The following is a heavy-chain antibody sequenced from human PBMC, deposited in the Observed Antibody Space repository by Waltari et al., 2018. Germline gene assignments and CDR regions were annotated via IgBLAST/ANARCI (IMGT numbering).Heavy chain of an antibody. CDR3: ASLASI. J-gene: IGHJ4*02. D-gene: IGHD3-3*02. CDR2: ISVNSEYI. Sequence: EVQLVESGGGLVKPGGSLRLSCAAYGFSFSIYPMSWVRQAPGKGLEWVAFISVNSEYIFYADSVRGRFTISRDNAKNSLYLQMNSLTAEDTAVYYCASLASIWGQGTLVTVSS. V-gene: IGHV3-21*02. CDR1: GFSFSIYP.